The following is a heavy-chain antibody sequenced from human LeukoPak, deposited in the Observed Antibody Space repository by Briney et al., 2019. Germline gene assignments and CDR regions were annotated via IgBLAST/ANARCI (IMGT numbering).Heavy chain of an antibody. CDR2: IYYSVST. V-gene: IGHV4-39*01. CDR3: ASLHYYDSTTGGDYFDF. J-gene: IGHJ4*02. CDR1: GGSISSRSYY. Sequence: SETLSLTCTVSGGSISSRSYYWGWIRQPPGKGLGWIGSIYYSVSTYYNPSLKSRVTISVDTSKNQFSLRLSSVTAAATAVYYCASLHYYDSTTGGDYFDFWGQGTLVTVSS. D-gene: IGHD3-22*01.